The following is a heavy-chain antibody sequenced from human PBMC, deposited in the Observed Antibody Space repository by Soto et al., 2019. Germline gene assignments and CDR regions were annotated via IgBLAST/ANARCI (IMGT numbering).Heavy chain of an antibody. Sequence: EVQLLESGGGLEQPGGSLRLSCAASGFTFRDYAMSWVRQAPGKGLEWISFISGGGGTIYYADSVKGRFISSRDNSKSTLYLQMTSLSVDDTAVYYCAKDRGNGDTPNIYSYYGIEVWGQGTTVTVSS. CDR3: AKDRGNGDTPNIYSYYGIEV. D-gene: IGHD2-21*02. V-gene: IGHV3-23*01. CDR1: GFTFRDYA. J-gene: IGHJ6*02. CDR2: ISGGGGTI.